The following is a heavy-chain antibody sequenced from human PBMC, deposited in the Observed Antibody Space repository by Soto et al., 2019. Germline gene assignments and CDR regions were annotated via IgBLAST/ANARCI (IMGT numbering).Heavy chain of an antibody. Sequence: VASVKVSCKASGYTFTSYGISWVRQAPGQGLEWMGWISAYNGNTNYAQKLQGRVTMTTDTSTSTAYMELRSLRSDDTAVYYCARDREYSGYDRRFDYWGQGTMVTVYS. D-gene: IGHD5-12*01. CDR2: ISAYNGNT. CDR3: ARDREYSGYDRRFDY. J-gene: IGHJ4*02. V-gene: IGHV1-18*01. CDR1: GYTFTSYG.